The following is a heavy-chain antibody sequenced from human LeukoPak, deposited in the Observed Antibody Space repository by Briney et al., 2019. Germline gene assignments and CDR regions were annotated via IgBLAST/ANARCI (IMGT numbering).Heavy chain of an antibody. V-gene: IGHV3-33*06. Sequence: GGSLRLSCAASGFTFSSSGMHWVRQAPGKGLEWVAVIWYDGSNKYYADSVKGRSTISRDNSKNTLYLQMNSLRAEDTAVYYCVKDDKSGSYLDYWGQGALVTVSS. J-gene: IGHJ4*02. CDR1: GFTFSSSG. CDR2: IWYDGSNK. CDR3: VKDDKSGSYLDY. D-gene: IGHD1-26*01.